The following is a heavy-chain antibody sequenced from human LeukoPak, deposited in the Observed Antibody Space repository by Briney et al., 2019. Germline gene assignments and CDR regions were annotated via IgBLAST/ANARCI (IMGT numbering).Heavy chain of an antibody. CDR2: ISSDGGNR. Sequence: GGSLRLSCAASGFTFSSYWMHWVRRAPGKALEWVATISSDGGNRYYSDSVEGRFTISRDNSKNTLYLQMNSLRPEDTAVFHCARGRAVTGSTVIDYWGQGTLVTVSS. J-gene: IGHJ4*02. V-gene: IGHV3-30-3*01. D-gene: IGHD6-19*01. CDR3: ARGRAVTGSTVIDY. CDR1: GFTFSSYW.